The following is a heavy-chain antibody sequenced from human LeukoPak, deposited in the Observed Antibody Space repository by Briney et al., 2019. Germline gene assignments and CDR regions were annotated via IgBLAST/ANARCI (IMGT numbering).Heavy chain of an antibody. CDR3: AKDKSYGSGIHH. CDR1: GFTFNNFG. CDR2: ITFDGGNK. V-gene: IGHV3-30*02. Sequence: GGSLRLSCAASGFTFNNFGMHWVRQAPGKGLEWVAIITFDGGNKYYIDSVQGRFTISRDNSKNTLYLQMDSLRPEDTAVYYCAKDKSYGSGIHHWGQGALVTVSS. D-gene: IGHD5-24*01. J-gene: IGHJ4*02.